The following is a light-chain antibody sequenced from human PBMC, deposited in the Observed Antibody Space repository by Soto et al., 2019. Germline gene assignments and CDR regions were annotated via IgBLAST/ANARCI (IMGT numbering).Light chain of an antibody. CDR1: QSVSNF. CDR2: DAS. V-gene: IGKV3-20*01. CDR3: QQYGSSPRWT. Sequence: EIVLTQSPATLSLSPGERATLTCRASQSVSNFLASYQHKPGQAPRLLIYDASSTATGIPDRFSGTGSGTDFTLTISRLESEDFAVYYCQQYGSSPRWTFGQGTKVDNK. J-gene: IGKJ1*01.